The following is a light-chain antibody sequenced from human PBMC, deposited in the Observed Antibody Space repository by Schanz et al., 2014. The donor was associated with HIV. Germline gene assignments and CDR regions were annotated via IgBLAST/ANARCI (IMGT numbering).Light chain of an antibody. Sequence: IQMTQSPSTVSASVGDRVTITCRASQSISEWLAWYQQKPGQAPNLLISEASTLESGVPSRFSGTGSGTEFTLTISSLQPEDFATYYCKEVNSYPLTFGGGTKVEIK. CDR3: KEVNSYPLT. V-gene: IGKV1-5*03. J-gene: IGKJ4*01. CDR2: EAS. CDR1: QSISEW.